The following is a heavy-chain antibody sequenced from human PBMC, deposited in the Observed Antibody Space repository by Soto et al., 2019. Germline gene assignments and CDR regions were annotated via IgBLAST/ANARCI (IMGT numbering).Heavy chain of an antibody. D-gene: IGHD3-22*01. J-gene: IGHJ5*02. CDR1: GYTFTDYY. CDR3: ARGSSPSGYPPFDP. V-gene: IGHV1-2*02. Sequence: ASVKVSCKASGYTFTDYYMHWVRQAPGQGLEWMGWINPNSGGTNYAQKFQGRVTMTRDTSISTAYMDLTSLRSDDSAVYYCARGSSPSGYPPFDPWGQGTLVTVSS. CDR2: INPNSGGT.